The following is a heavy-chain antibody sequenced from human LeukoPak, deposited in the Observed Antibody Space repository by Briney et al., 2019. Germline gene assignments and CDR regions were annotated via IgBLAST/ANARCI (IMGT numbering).Heavy chain of an antibody. Sequence: GASVKVSCKASGYTLTNYYMHWVRQAPGQGLEWMGLINPSGGNTTYAQKFQGRVTMTRDTSTSTAYMELSSLRSEDTAVYYCARGSFSHCSSTSCYPPDYWGQGTLVTVSS. J-gene: IGHJ4*02. V-gene: IGHV1-46*01. CDR3: ARGSFSHCSSTSCYPPDY. CDR1: GYTLTNYY. D-gene: IGHD2-2*01. CDR2: INPSGGNT.